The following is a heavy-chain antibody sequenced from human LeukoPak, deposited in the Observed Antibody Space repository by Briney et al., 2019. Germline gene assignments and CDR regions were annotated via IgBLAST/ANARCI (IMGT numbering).Heavy chain of an antibody. CDR3: TTSIVVVPAAVNFDY. J-gene: IGHJ4*02. Sequence: GGSLRLSCAASGFTFSNAWMSWVRQAPGKGLEWVGRIKSKTDGGTTDYAAPVKGRFTISRDDSKNTLYLQMNSLKTEDTAVYYCTTSIVVVPAAVNFDYWGQGTLVTVSS. V-gene: IGHV3-15*01. CDR1: GFTFSNAW. D-gene: IGHD2-2*01. CDR2: IKSKTDGGTT.